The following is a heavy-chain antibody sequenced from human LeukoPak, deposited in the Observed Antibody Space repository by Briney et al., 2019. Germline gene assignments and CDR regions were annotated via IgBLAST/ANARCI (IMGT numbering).Heavy chain of an antibody. V-gene: IGHV3-15*01. Sequence: GGSLRLSCAASGFTFSNAWKSWVRQAPGKGREWGGRIKSKTDGRTTDYAAPVKGRFTMSRDDSKNTLYLQMNSLKTEDTAVYYCTTTGSGSYYPNWFDPWGQGPLVTVSS. J-gene: IGHJ5*02. CDR2: IKSKTDGRTT. D-gene: IGHD3-10*01. CDR1: GFTFSNAW. CDR3: TTTGSGSYYPNWFDP.